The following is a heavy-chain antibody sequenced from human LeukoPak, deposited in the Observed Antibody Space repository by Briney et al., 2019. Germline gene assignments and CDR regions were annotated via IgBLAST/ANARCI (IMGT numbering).Heavy chain of an antibody. CDR2: ISSSSSYI. Sequence: GGSLRLSCAASGFTFSSYSMNWVRQAPGKGLEWVSSISSSSSYIYYADSVKGRFTISRDNAKNSLYLQMNSLRAEDAAVYYCARELHDSSGYYPDYFDYWGQGTLVTVSS. D-gene: IGHD3-22*01. CDR1: GFTFSSYS. CDR3: ARELHDSSGYYPDYFDY. J-gene: IGHJ4*02. V-gene: IGHV3-21*01.